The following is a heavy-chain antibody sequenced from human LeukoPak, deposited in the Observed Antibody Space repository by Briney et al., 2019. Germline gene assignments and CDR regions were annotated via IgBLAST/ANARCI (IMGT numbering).Heavy chain of an antibody. CDR1: GGSISSGSYY. CDR2: IYYSGST. CDR3: ARGGYSYGYAPGFDY. J-gene: IGHJ4*02. V-gene: IGHV4-61*01. Sequence: PSETLSLTCTVSGGSISSGSYYWSWIRQPPVKGLEWIGYIYYSGSTNYNPSLKSRVTISVDTSKNQFSLKLSSVTAADTAVYYCARGGYSYGYAPGFDYWGQGTLVTVSS. D-gene: IGHD5-18*01.